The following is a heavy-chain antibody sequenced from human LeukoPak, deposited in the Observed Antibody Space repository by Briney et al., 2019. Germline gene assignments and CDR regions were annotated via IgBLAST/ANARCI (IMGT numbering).Heavy chain of an antibody. D-gene: IGHD2-15*01. Sequence: PGRSLGLSCAASGFTFSSFGMHWVRQAPGKGLEWVAVIWYDGSKEYYADPVKGRFTISRDSSKNMLYLQMNSLTAEDTAVYYCARSRGGSSSGVGDNFDYWGQGTRVTVSS. J-gene: IGHJ4*02. CDR3: ARSRGGSSSGVGDNFDY. CDR1: GFTFSSFG. V-gene: IGHV3-33*01. CDR2: IWYDGSKE.